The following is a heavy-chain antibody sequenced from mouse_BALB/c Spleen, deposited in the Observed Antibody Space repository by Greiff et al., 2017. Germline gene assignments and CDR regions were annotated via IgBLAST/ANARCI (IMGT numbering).Heavy chain of an antibody. CDR2: IWAGGST. CDR1: GFSLTSYG. CDR3: AREDRYGFAY. D-gene: IGHD2-14*01. J-gene: IGHJ3*01. Sequence: VKLVESGPGLVAPSQSLSITCTVSGFSLTSYGVHWVRQPPGKGLEWLGVIWAGGSTNYNSALMSRLSISKDNSKSQVFLKMNSLQTDDTAMYYCAREDRYGFAYWGQGTLVTVSA. V-gene: IGHV2-9*02.